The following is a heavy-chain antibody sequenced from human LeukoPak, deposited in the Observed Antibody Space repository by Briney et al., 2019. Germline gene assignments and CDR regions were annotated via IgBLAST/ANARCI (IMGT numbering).Heavy chain of an antibody. V-gene: IGHV3-30-3*01. D-gene: IGHD3-22*01. Sequence: GGSLRLSCAASGFTFSSYAMHWVRQAPGKGLEWVAVISYDGSNKYYADSVKGRFTISRDNSKNTLYLQMNSLRAEDTAVYYCARDNPYYYDSFTWDQGTLVTVSS. CDR1: GFTFSSYA. CDR3: ARDNPYYYDSFT. J-gene: IGHJ5*02. CDR2: ISYDGSNK.